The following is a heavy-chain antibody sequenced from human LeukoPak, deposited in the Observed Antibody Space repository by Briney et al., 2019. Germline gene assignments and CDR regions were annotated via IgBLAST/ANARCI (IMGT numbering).Heavy chain of an antibody. V-gene: IGHV4-4*02. D-gene: IGHD5-24*01. CDR3: AVMEEMATIRYHYYGMDV. CDR2: IYHSGST. Sequence: PSGTLSLTCAVSGGSISSSNWWSWVRQPPGKGLEWIGVIYHSGSTNYKPSLKSRVTISVDKSKNQFSLKLTSVTAADTAVYYCAVMEEMATIRYHYYGMDVWGQGTTVTVSS. J-gene: IGHJ6*02. CDR1: GGSISSSNW.